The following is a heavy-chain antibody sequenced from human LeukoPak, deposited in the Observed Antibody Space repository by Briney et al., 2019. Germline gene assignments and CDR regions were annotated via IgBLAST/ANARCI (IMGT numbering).Heavy chain of an antibody. D-gene: IGHD3-22*01. J-gene: IGHJ4*02. CDR1: GGTFSSYA. CDR3: ARFPEGVTMIGAFDY. CDR2: IIPIFGTA. Sequence: ASVKVSCKASGGTFSSYAISWVRQAPGQGLEWMGGIIPIFGTANYAQKFQGRVTITADKSTSTAYMELSSLRSEDTAVYYCARFPEGVTMIGAFDYWGQGTLVTVSS. V-gene: IGHV1-69*06.